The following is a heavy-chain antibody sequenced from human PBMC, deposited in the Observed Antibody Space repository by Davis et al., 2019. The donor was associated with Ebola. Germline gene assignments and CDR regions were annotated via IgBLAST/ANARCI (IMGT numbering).Heavy chain of an antibody. D-gene: IGHD6-6*01. CDR1: GFTFSNYD. V-gene: IGHV3-21*01. CDR3: VGDGSSTSSDY. CDR2: ISSSGSYI. J-gene: IGHJ4*02. Sequence: GESLKISCAASGFTFSNYDMKWVRQAPGKGLEWVPSISSSGSYIYYADSVKGRFTISRDNAKNSLSLQMNSLRDEDTAVYYCVGDGSSTSSDYWGQGTLVTVSS.